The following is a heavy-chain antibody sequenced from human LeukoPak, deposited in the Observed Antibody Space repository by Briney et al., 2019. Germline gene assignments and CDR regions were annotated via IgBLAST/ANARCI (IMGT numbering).Heavy chain of an antibody. D-gene: IGHD2-21*01. CDR1: GGSFSSGSYY. Sequence: PSETLSLTCTVSGGSFSSGSYYWSWIRQPAGKGLEWIGRIYTSGSTNYNPSLKSRVTISVDTSKNQFSLKLGSVTAADTAVYYCARGGGDWGFHQSDYWGQGTLVTVSS. V-gene: IGHV4-61*02. CDR3: ARGGGDWGFHQSDY. CDR2: IYTSGST. J-gene: IGHJ4*02.